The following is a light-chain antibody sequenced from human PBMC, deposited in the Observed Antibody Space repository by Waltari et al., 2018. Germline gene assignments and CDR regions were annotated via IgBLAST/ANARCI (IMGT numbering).Light chain of an antibody. Sequence: DIQMTQSPSSVSAFVGDRVTITCRASQSISNWLAWYQQKPGKAPKLLIYGASDLHSGVPSRFSGSGAGTDFTLTISSLQAEDFAVYYCQQYGSSPWTFGQGTKVEIK. CDR2: GAS. CDR1: QSISNW. J-gene: IGKJ1*01. CDR3: QQYGSSPWT. V-gene: IGKV1-12*01.